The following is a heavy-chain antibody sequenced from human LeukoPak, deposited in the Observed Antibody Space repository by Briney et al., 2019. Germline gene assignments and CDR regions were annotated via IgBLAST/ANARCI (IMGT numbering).Heavy chain of an antibody. CDR1: GFTLSSNW. Sequence: PGGSLRLSCAGSGFTLSSNWMHWVRQGPGKGLVWVSRIYSDGSRKNYADSVKGRFTISGDNAKNTLYLQMNSLRAEDTAVYYCARSGRGGAFDIWGQGTMVTVSS. CDR3: ARSGRGGAFDI. J-gene: IGHJ3*02. V-gene: IGHV3-74*01. D-gene: IGHD1-26*01. CDR2: IYSDGSRK.